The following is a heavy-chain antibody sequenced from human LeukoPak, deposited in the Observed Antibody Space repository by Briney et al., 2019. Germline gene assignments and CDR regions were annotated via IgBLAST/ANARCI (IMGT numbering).Heavy chain of an antibody. J-gene: IGHJ6*02. CDR3: ARGTMVRGVISYYGMDV. CDR2: TRNKANSYTT. CDR1: GFTFSDHY. V-gene: IGHV3-72*01. D-gene: IGHD3-10*01. Sequence: GGSLRLSCAASGFTFSDHYMDWVRQAPGKGLEWVGRTRNKANSYTTEYAASEKGRFTISRDDSKNSLYLQMNSLKTEDTAVYYCARGTMVRGVISYYGMDVWGQGTTVTVSS.